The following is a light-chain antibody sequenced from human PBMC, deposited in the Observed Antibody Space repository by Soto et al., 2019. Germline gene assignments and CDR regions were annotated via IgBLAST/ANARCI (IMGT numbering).Light chain of an antibody. Sequence: QSALTQPPSASGSPGQSVTISCTGTSSDVGVYNYVSWYQQHPGKAPKLMIYEVSKRPSGVPDRFSGSKSANTASLTVSGLQAEDEADYYCSSYAGSNNLVFGGGTKLTVL. J-gene: IGLJ2*01. CDR2: EVS. CDR3: SSYAGSNNLV. V-gene: IGLV2-8*01. CDR1: SSDVGVYNY.